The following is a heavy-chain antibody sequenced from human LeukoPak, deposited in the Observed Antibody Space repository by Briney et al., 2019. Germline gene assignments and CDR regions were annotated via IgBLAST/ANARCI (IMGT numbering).Heavy chain of an antibody. CDR1: GFTFSGYG. J-gene: IGHJ4*02. D-gene: IGHD6-6*01. Sequence: GGSLRLSCAASGFTFSGYGMHWVRQAPGKGLEWVAFIRYDGSNKYYADSVKGRFTISRDNSKNTLYLQMNSLRAEDTAVYYCAKDEGRSGSSPSPYFDYWGQGTLVTVSS. CDR2: IRYDGSNK. CDR3: AKDEGRSGSSPSPYFDY. V-gene: IGHV3-30*02.